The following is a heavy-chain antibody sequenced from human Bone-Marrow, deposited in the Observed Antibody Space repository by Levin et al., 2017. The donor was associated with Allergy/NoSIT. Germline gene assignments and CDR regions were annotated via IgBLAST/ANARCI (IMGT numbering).Heavy chain of an antibody. Sequence: NGSGPTLVKPTQTLTLTCTFSGFSLSTTGVGVGWIRQPPGKALEWLALIYWDNDKRYSPSLRSRLTITKDTSKNQVVLTMSNMDPVDTGTYYCARRQGGDFPYYYYSGLDVWGQGTTVTVSS. CDR1: GFSLSTTGVG. CDR3: ARRQGGDFPYYYYSGLDV. CDR2: IYWDNDK. J-gene: IGHJ6*02. V-gene: IGHV2-5*02. D-gene: IGHD2-21*02.